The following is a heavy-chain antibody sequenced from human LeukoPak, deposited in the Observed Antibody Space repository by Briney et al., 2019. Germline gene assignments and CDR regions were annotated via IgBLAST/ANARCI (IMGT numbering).Heavy chain of an antibody. V-gene: IGHV3-7*03. CDR1: GFTFSNYW. CDR2: IKTVGSEK. J-gene: IGHJ4*02. Sequence: GGSLRLSCEGSGFTFSNYWMGWVRQAPGKGLQWVANIKTVGSEKYYVDSVKGRFTISRDNAKNSLYLQMNSLRAEDTAVYYCARGRSEGFDYWGQGTLVTVSS. CDR3: ARGRSEGFDY.